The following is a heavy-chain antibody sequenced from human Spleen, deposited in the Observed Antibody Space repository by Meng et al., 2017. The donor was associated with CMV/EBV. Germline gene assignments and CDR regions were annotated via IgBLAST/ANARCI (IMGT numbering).Heavy chain of an antibody. J-gene: IGHJ5*02. CDR1: GYSFTDYW. CDR3: ARRVLSPNGEVGFDP. CDR2: IYPDDSET. D-gene: IGHD2-8*01. V-gene: IGHV5-51*01. Sequence: ASGYSFTDYWIAWVRQMPGKGLEWMGIIYPDDSETRYSPSFQGQVTISVDKSINTAYLQWSSLKASDTAVYYCARRVLSPNGEVGFDPWGQGTLVTVSS.